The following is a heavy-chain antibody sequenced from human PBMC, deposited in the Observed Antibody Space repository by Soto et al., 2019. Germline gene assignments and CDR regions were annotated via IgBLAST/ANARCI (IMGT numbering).Heavy chain of an antibody. V-gene: IGHV1-18*01. D-gene: IGHD2-15*01. Sequence: ASVKVSCKASGYTFTSYGISWVRQAPGQGLEWMGWISAYNGNTNYVQKLQGRVTMTTDTSTSTAYMELRSLRSDDTAVYYCAREGRTMGYCSGGSCWNWFDPWGQGTLVTVSS. CDR2: ISAYNGNT. CDR3: AREGRTMGYCSGGSCWNWFDP. J-gene: IGHJ5*02. CDR1: GYTFTSYG.